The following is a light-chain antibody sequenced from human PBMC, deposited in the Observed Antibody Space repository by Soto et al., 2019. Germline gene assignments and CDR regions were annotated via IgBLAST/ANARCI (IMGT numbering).Light chain of an antibody. J-gene: IGKJ1*01. CDR3: QQRSNWWT. Sequence: EIVLTQSPATLYLSPGERATLSCRASQSVGTYLTWYQQKPGQAPRLLMFDASNRAPGIPARFSGSGSGTDFTLTISSLEPEDFAVYYCQQRSNWWTFGKGTKVEIK. CDR1: QSVGTY. V-gene: IGKV3-11*01. CDR2: DAS.